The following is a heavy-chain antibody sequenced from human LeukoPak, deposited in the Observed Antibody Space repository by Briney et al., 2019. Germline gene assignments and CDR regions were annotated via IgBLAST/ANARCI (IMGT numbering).Heavy chain of an antibody. CDR3: ASDFWSGYLVDPYYYYGMDV. CDR1: GGTFSSYA. V-gene: IGHV1-69*04. D-gene: IGHD3-3*01. J-gene: IGHJ6*02. CDR2: IIPILGIA. Sequence: SVKVSCKASGGTFSSYAISWVRQAPGQGLEWMGRIIPILGIANYAQKFQGRVTITADKSTSTAYMELSSLRSEDTAVYYCASDFWSGYLVDPYYYYGMDVWGQGTTVTVSS.